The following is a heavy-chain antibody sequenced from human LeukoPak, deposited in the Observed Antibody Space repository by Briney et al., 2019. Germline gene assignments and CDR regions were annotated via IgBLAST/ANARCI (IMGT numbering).Heavy chain of an antibody. D-gene: IGHD4-17*01. Sequence: SETLSLTCTVSGGSISSYYWGWIRQPPGKGLEWIGSIYYSGSTYYNPSLKSRVTIDTSKNQFSLKLSSVTAADTAVYYCARDRSYGDSWYDAFDIWGQGTMVTVSS. CDR1: GGSISSYY. J-gene: IGHJ3*02. CDR3: ARDRSYGDSWYDAFDI. V-gene: IGHV4-39*07. CDR2: IYYSGST.